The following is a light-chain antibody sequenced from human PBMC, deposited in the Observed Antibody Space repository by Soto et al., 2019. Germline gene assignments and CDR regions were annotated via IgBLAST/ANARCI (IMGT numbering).Light chain of an antibody. CDR1: NNDVGGYNY. CDR2: EVS. Sequence: QSVLTQPPSASRSPGQSVTISLPGNNNDVGGYNYVSWYQHHPGKAPKLMIYEVSKRPSGVPDRFSGSKSGNTASLTVSGLQAEDEADYYCSSYAGFNNYVFGTGTKVTDL. J-gene: IGLJ1*01. V-gene: IGLV2-8*01. CDR3: SSYAGFNNYV.